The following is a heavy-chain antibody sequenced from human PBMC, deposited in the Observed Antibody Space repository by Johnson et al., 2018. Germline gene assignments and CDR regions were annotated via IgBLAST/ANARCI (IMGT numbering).Heavy chain of an antibody. D-gene: IGHD3-22*01. Sequence: QVQLVQSGGGVVQPGRSLRLSCAASGFTFSSYGMHWVRQAPGKGLEWVAVISYDGSNKYYADSVKGRFTISRDNSKHTLYMQMNSRRAEDTAVYYLAKEMGGVDSSCYYNFQHWGQGTLVTVSS. J-gene: IGHJ1*01. CDR1: GFTFSSYG. V-gene: IGHV3-30*18. CDR2: ISYDGSNK. CDR3: AKEMGGVDSSCYYNFQH.